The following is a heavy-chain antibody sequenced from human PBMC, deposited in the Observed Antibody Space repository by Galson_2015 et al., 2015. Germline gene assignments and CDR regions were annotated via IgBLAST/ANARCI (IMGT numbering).Heavy chain of an antibody. V-gene: IGHV4-30-4*01. D-gene: IGHD2-2*01. CDR2: IYYSGST. CDR3: ARAGYCSSTSCLDWFDP. Sequence: TLSLTCTVSGGSISSGDYYWSWIRQPPGKGLEWIGYIYYSGSTYYNPSLKSRVTISVDTSKNQFSLKLSSVTAADTAVYYCARAGYCSSTSCLDWFDPWGQGTLVTVSS. J-gene: IGHJ5*02. CDR1: GGSISSGDYY.